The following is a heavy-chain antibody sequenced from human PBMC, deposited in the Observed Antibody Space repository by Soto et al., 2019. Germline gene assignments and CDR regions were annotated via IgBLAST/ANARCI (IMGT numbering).Heavy chain of an antibody. J-gene: IGHJ4*02. V-gene: IGHV5-51*01. D-gene: IGHD3-16*02. CDR2: IYPGDSDT. CDR1: GYSFTSYW. Sequence: GESLKISCKGSGYSFTSYWIGWVRQMPGKGLEWMGIIYPGDSDTRYSPSFQGQVTISADKSISTAYLQWSSLKASDTAMYYWARGYDYVWGSYRSTHYFDYWGQGALVTVSS. CDR3: ARGYDYVWGSYRSTHYFDY.